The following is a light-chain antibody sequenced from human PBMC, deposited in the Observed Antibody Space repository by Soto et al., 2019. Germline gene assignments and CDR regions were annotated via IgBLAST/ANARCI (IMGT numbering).Light chain of an antibody. V-gene: IGKV1-5*03. CDR1: QTISTW. J-gene: IGKJ1*01. CDR2: KAS. Sequence: DIQMTQSPSTLSASVGDRVTITCRASQTISTWLAWYQQKPGKAPKLLIHKASSLQSGVPSRFSGSGSGTEFTLTISSLQSEDFAVYYCQQYNNWPPWTFGQGTKVEIK. CDR3: QQYNNWPPWT.